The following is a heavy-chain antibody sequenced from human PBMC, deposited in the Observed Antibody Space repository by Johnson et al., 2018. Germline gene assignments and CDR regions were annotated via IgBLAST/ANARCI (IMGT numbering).Heavy chain of an antibody. CDR2: MSWTSGSI. CDR3: AKDREDTAMDIYYYYGMDV. Sequence: VQLVQSGGGLVQXGRSXRLXCAASGFTFDAYAMHWVRQAPGKGLEWVSGMSWTSGSIGYADSVKGRFTISRDNAKNSPYLQMNSPRAEDTALDYCAKDREDTAMDIYYYYGMDVWGQGTTVTVSS. CDR1: GFTFDAYA. D-gene: IGHD5-18*01. J-gene: IGHJ6*02. V-gene: IGHV3-9*01.